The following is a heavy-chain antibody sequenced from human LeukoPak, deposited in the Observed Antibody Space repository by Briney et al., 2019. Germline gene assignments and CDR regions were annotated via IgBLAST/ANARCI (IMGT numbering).Heavy chain of an antibody. D-gene: IGHD1-26*01. CDR1: GFTFDDYA. Sequence: PGGSLRLSCAASGFTFDDYAMHWVRQAPGKGLEWVSGISWNSGSIGYADSAKGRFTISRDNAKNSLYLQMNSLRAEDTALYYCARLGEWELRNWYFDLWGRGTLVTVSS. V-gene: IGHV3-9*01. J-gene: IGHJ2*01. CDR3: ARLGEWELRNWYFDL. CDR2: ISWNSGSI.